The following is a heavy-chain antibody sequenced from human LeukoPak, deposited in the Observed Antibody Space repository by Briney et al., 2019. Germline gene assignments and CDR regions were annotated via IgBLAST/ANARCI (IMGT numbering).Heavy chain of an antibody. V-gene: IGHV3-48*02. CDR3: ARESSIDY. Sequence: GGSLRLSCAASGFTFSTYSMNWVRQAPGKGLEWVSYITRSSSAIYYADSVKGRFTISRDNAKNSLHLQMNNLRDEDTAVYYCARESSIDYWGQGTLVTVSS. J-gene: IGHJ4*02. CDR2: ITRSSSAI. CDR1: GFTFSTYS.